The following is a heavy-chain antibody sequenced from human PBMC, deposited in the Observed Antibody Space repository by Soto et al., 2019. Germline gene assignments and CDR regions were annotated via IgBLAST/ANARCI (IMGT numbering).Heavy chain of an antibody. CDR3: ARDFYDSVGYTWFDS. D-gene: IGHD3-22*01. CDR2: IHNSGTS. CDR1: GDTSTSYY. V-gene: IGHV4-59*01. Sequence: SETLSLTCTVSGDTSTSYYWGWIRQAPGKGLEWIGHIHNSGTSTHNPSLNGRVTISIDMSKKQFSLKLTSLTSADTAVYHCARDFYDSVGYTWFDSWSQGTLVTVPS. J-gene: IGHJ5*01.